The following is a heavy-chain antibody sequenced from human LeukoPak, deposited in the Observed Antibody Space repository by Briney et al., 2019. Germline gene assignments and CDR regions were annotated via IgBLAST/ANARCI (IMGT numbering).Heavy chain of an antibody. CDR3: ARVRHVRYGGYAPTYAFDI. D-gene: IGHD4-17*01. J-gene: IGHJ3*02. CDR1: GGSFSGYY. Sequence: SETLSLTCAVYGGSFSGYYWSWIRQPPGKGLEWIGEINHSGSTNYNPSLKSRVTISVDTSKNQFSLKLSSVTAADTAVYYCARVRHVRYGGYAPTYAFDIWGQGTMVTVSS. CDR2: INHSGST. V-gene: IGHV4-34*01.